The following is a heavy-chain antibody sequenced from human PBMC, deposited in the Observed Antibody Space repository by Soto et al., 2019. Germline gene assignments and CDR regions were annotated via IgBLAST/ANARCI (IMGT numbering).Heavy chain of an antibody. V-gene: IGHV3-11*06. CDR1: GFTFSDYY. CDR3: ARDTPLPYGGNSYYYYGMDV. J-gene: IGHJ6*02. CDR2: ISSSSSYT. D-gene: IGHD2-21*02. Sequence: PGGSLRLSCAASGFTFSDYYMSWIRQAPGKGLEWVSYISSSSSYTNYADSVKGRFTIPRDNAKNSLYLQMNSLRAEDTAVYYCARDTPLPYGGNSYYYYGMDVWGQGTTVTVSS.